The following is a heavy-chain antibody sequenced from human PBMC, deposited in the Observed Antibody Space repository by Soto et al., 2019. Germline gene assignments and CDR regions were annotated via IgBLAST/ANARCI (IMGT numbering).Heavy chain of an antibody. V-gene: IGHV1-3*01. CDR3: ASSHYDYIWGFSEPEDFDI. Sequence: ASVKVSCKASGYTFTSYAMHWVRQAPGQKLERMGWINAGNGKTKYSKKFQGRVTITRDTSASKAYMELSSLRFEDTAVFYFASSHYDYIWGFSEPEDFDIWGQGTMVTVSS. D-gene: IGHD3-16*01. CDR1: GYTFTSYA. J-gene: IGHJ3*02. CDR2: INAGNGKT.